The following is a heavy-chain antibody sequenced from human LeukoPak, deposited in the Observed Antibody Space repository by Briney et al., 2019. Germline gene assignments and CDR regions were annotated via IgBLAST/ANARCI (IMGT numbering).Heavy chain of an antibody. J-gene: IGHJ4*02. CDR2: ISVDGETA. D-gene: IGHD6-19*01. CDR3: AQGYSSGWYPY. CDR1: GFSVSSFG. V-gene: IGHV3-23*01. Sequence: GGSLRLSCAVSGFSVSSFGMSWVRQAPGKGLEWISAISVDGETAYYAASVKGRFIISRDNSKNTLYLQLSSLRAEDTAVYYCAQGYSSGWYPYWGQGSLVSVSS.